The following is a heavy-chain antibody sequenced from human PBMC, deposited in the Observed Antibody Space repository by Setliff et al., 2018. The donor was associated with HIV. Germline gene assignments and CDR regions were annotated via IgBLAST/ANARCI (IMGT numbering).Heavy chain of an antibody. V-gene: IGHV4-59*08. CDR1: GGSIVRYY. Sequence: SETLSLTCTVSGGSIVRYYWTWIRQPPGKGLEWLGYIYYSGSTNYNPSLKSRVIISVDTSTMQFSLKLRSVTAADTAMYYCARLLQGGNYAFDIWGQGTMVTVSS. CDR2: IYYSGST. CDR3: ARLLQGGNYAFDI. D-gene: IGHD2-21*02. J-gene: IGHJ3*02.